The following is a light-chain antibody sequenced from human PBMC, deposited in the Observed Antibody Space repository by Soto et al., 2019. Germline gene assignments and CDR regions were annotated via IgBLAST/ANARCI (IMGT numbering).Light chain of an antibody. CDR1: SSDVGVYNY. Sequence: QSALTQPPSASGSRGQSVTISCTGTSSDVGVYNYVSWYQQHPGKAPKLMIYEVSKRPSGVSDRFSGSKSGNTASLTVSGLQAEDEADYYCSSFAGNNNLVFGGGTKLTVL. CDR3: SSFAGNNNLV. V-gene: IGLV2-8*01. J-gene: IGLJ2*01. CDR2: EVS.